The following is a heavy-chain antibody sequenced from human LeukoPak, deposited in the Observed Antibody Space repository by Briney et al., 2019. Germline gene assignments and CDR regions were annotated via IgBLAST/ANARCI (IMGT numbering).Heavy chain of an antibody. CDR2: IWYDGSNK. D-gene: IGHD6-13*01. CDR1: GFTFSDYG. Sequence: GGSLRLSCAASGFTFSDYGMHWVRQTPGRGLEWVAAIWYDGSNKYYADSVEGRFTISRDNSKNTLYLQMNSLRAEDTAVYYCAKDPTPKETGYSNPFDPWGQGTLVTVSS. CDR3: AKDPTPKETGYSNPFDP. J-gene: IGHJ5*02. V-gene: IGHV3-30*02.